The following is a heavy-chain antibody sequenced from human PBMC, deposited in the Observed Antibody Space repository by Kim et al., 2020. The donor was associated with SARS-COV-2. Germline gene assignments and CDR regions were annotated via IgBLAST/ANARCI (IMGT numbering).Heavy chain of an antibody. J-gene: IGHJ3*02. V-gene: IGHV3-30-3*01. CDR1: GFTISSYA. Sequence: GGSLRLSCAASGFTISSYAMHWVRQAPGKGLEWVAVISYDGSIKYYADSVKGRFTISRDNSKNTLYLQMNSLRAEDTAVYYCARGNYYGSGSKAFDIWGQGTMVTVSA. CDR2: ISYDGSIK. CDR3: ARGNYYGSGSKAFDI. D-gene: IGHD3-10*01.